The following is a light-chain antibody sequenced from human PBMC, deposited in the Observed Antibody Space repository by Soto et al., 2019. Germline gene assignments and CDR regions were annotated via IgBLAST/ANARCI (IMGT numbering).Light chain of an antibody. V-gene: IGLV1-40*01. J-gene: IGLJ3*02. CDR1: SSNIGADYH. CDR3: QSYDSSLSGWL. CDR2: GNS. Sequence: QSVLTQPPSVSGAPGQSVTISCSGSSSNIGADYHVHWYQQLPGTAPKLLIYGNSNRPSGVPDRFSGSKSGTSASLAITGLQAEDEADYYCQSYDSSLSGWLFGGGTKVTVL.